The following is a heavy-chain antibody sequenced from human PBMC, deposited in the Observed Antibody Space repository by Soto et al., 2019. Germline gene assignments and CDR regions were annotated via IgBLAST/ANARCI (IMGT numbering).Heavy chain of an antibody. CDR3: ARGYPTLRNFDY. Sequence: GESLKISCAASGFTFSSYWMSWVRQAPGKGLEWVANIKQDGSEKYYVDSVKGRFTISRDNAKNSLYLQMNSLRAEDTAVYYCARGYPTLRNFDYWGQGTLVTVSS. D-gene: IGHD1-1*01. J-gene: IGHJ4*02. V-gene: IGHV3-7*03. CDR2: IKQDGSEK. CDR1: GFTFSSYW.